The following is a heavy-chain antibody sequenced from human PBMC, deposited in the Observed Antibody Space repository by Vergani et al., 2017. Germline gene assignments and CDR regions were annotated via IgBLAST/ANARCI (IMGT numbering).Heavy chain of an antibody. Sequence: EVQLLQSEGAVVQPGGSLRLSCVASGFTFSSPAMSWVRQGHGQGLEWVSSIKNTGDSTHYADSVKGRFTISRDNSKNTLYLQMNSLRVEDTAVYYCAKDSQVVQLLLYPHFDYWGQGTLVTVSS. CDR3: AKDSQVVQLLLYPHFDY. D-gene: IGHD2-2*02. V-gene: IGHV3-23*01. J-gene: IGHJ4*02. CDR1: GFTFSSPA. CDR2: IKNTGDST.